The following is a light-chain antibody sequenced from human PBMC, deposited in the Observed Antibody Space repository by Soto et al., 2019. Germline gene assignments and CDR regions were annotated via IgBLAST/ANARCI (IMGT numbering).Light chain of an antibody. J-gene: IGKJ3*01. CDR2: GAS. V-gene: IGKV3-15*01. CDR1: QSVSSN. Sequence: EIVMTQSPATLSVSPGERATLSCRASQSVSSNLAWYQQKPGQAPRLLIDGASTRAAGIPARFSGSGSGTEFNLSISSPQSEDFAVYYCQQYNNWPFTFGPGTKVDIK. CDR3: QQYNNWPFT.